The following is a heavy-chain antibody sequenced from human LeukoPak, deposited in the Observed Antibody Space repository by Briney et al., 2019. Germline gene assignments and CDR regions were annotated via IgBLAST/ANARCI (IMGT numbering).Heavy chain of an antibody. D-gene: IGHD6-6*01. CDR2: IYHGGST. V-gene: IGHV4-38-2*01. J-gene: IGHJ6*03. Sequence: SETLSLTCAVSGYSICSGYYWGWIRQPPGKGLEWIGSIYHGGSTYYNPSLKSRVTISVDTSKNQFSLNLSSVTAADTAVYYCARTRSSSGYYYYYMDVWGKGTTVTVSS. CDR1: GYSICSGYY. CDR3: ARTRSSSGYYYYYMDV.